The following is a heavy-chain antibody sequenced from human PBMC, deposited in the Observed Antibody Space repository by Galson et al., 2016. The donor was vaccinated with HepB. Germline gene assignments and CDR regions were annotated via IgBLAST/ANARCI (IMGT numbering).Heavy chain of an antibody. V-gene: IGHV3-74*01. CDR3: ARDFYPAFDI. CDR2: INSDGSST. J-gene: IGHJ3*02. D-gene: IGHD2/OR15-2a*01. Sequence: SLRLSCAASGFTFSHYWMQWVRQVPGKGLVRVSRINSDGSSTRYADSVKGRFTISRDNAKNTLSLQMNSLRAEDTAVYYCARDFYPAFDIWGQGTMVTVSS. CDR1: GFTFSHYW.